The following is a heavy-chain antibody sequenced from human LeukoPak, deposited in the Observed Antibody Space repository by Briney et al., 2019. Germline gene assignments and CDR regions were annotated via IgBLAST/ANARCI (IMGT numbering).Heavy chain of an antibody. CDR2: ISGGGVST. V-gene: IGHV3-23*01. Sequence: GGSLRLSCAASGFTFSSYWMSWVRQAPGKGLEWVSVISGGGVSTYYADSVKGRFTISRDNSKNTLYLQMNSLRAEDTAVYYCAKDPVYAIVAVMKPRFDYWGQGTLVTVSS. J-gene: IGHJ4*02. D-gene: IGHD2-8*01. CDR3: AKDPVYAIVAVMKPRFDY. CDR1: GFTFSSYW.